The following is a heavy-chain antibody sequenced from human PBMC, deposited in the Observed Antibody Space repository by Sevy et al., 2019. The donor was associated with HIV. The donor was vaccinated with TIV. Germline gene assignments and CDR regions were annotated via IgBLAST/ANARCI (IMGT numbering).Heavy chain of an antibody. V-gene: IGHV3-30-3*01. CDR2: ISYDGTNK. CDR1: GFTFSYYA. CDR3: ARDRSYYDSSGFYSGYYFDY. D-gene: IGHD3-22*01. Sequence: GGSLRLSCAASGFTFSYYAMHWVRQAPGKGLEWVAVISYDGTNKQYAESVKGRFTISRDNSKNTLYLQMNSMRAEDTAVYYCARDRSYYDSSGFYSGYYFDYWGQGTLVTVSS. J-gene: IGHJ4*02.